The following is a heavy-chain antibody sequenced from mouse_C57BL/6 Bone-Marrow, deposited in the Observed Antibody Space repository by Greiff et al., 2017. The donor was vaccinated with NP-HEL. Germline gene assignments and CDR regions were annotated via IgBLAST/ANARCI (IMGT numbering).Heavy chain of an antibody. CDR1: GYTFTDYY. D-gene: IGHD1-1*01. CDR3: ARRGYGRGDFDV. Sequence: EVQLQQSGPVLVKPGASVKMSCKASGYTFTDYYMNWVKQSHGKSLEWIGVINPYNGGTSYNQKFKGKATLTVDKSSSTAYMELNSLTSEDSAVYYCARRGYGRGDFDVWGTGTTATVSS. V-gene: IGHV1-19*01. J-gene: IGHJ1*03. CDR2: INPYNGGT.